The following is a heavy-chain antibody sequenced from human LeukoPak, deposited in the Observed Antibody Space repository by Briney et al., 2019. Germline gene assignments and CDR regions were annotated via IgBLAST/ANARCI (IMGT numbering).Heavy chain of an antibody. J-gene: IGHJ2*01. V-gene: IGHV4-34*01. D-gene: IGHD4-17*01. CDR2: INHSGST. CDR3: ATVTQYWYFDL. CDR1: GGSFSGYY. Sequence: SETLSLTCAVYGGSFSGYYWSWIRQPPGKGLEWIGEINHSGSTNYNPSLKSRVTISVDTSKNRFSLKLSSVTAADTAVYYCATVTQYWYFDLWGRGTLVTVSS.